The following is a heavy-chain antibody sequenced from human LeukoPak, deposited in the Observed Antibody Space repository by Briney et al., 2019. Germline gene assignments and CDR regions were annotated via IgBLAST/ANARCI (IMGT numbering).Heavy chain of an antibody. Sequence: GGSLRLSCAASGFTFSSYAMSWVRQAPGKGLEWVSAISGSGGSTYYADSVKGRFTISRDNSKNTLYLQMSSLRAEDTAVYYCAKFARTYYYDSSGYPNFDYWGQGTLVTVSS. CDR2: ISGSGGST. D-gene: IGHD3-22*01. CDR3: AKFARTYYYDSSGYPNFDY. CDR1: GFTFSSYA. J-gene: IGHJ4*02. V-gene: IGHV3-23*01.